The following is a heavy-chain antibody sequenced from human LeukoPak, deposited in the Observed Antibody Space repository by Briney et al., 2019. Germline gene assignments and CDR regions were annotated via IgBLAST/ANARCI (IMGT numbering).Heavy chain of an antibody. V-gene: IGHV2-5*02. Sequence: ESGPTLVNPTQTLTLTCTFSVFSLSSSGVGVCCIRQPPGKALEWLALIYWDDDKRYSPSLKSRLTITKDTSKNQVVLTMTNMDPVDIATYYCAHSSYYSWYFDYWGQGTLVTVSS. CDR3: AHSSYYSWYFDY. CDR2: IYWDDDK. D-gene: IGHD3-22*01. J-gene: IGHJ4*02. CDR1: VFSLSSSGVG.